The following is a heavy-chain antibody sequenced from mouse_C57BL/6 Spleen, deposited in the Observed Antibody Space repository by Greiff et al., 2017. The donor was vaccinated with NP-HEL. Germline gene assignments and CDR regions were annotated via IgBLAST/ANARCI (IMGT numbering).Heavy chain of an antibody. V-gene: IGHV2-5*01. CDR3: AKYSNAWYFDV. CDR1: GFSLTSYG. Sequence: VKLMESGPGLVQPSQSLSITCTVSGFSLTSYGVHWVRQSPGKGLEWLGVIWRGGSTDYNAAFMSRLSITKDNSKSQVFFKMNSLQADDTAIYYCAKYSNAWYFDVWGTGTTVTVSS. J-gene: IGHJ1*03. D-gene: IGHD2-5*01. CDR2: IWRGGST.